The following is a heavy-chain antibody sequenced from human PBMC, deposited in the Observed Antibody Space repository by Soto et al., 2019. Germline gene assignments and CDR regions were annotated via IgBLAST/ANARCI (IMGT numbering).Heavy chain of an antibody. Sequence: ASVKVSCKASGYTFTSYYMHWVRQAPGQGLEWMGIINPSGGSTSYAQKFQGRVTMTRDTSTSTVYMELSSLRSEDTAVYYCARDSSDYGTVLYYYYYYMDVWGKGTTVTVSS. D-gene: IGHD4-17*01. J-gene: IGHJ6*03. CDR3: ARDSSDYGTVLYYYYYYMDV. CDR2: INPSGGST. CDR1: GYTFTSYY. V-gene: IGHV1-46*01.